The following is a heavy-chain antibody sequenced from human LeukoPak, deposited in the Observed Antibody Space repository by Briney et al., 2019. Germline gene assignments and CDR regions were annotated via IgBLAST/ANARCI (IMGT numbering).Heavy chain of an antibody. D-gene: IGHD3-22*01. CDR1: GGIFSNYA. CDR3: ARGKSKYYYDSSAEGVFDY. J-gene: IGHJ4*02. CDR2: IMPTFGTT. Sequence: SVKVSCKASGGIFSNYAISWVRQAPGQGLEWMGEIMPTFGTTNYAQKFQGRVTITADESTSTAYMELGSLRSEDTAVYYCARGKSKYYYDSSAEGVFDYWGQGTLVTVSS. V-gene: IGHV1-69*13.